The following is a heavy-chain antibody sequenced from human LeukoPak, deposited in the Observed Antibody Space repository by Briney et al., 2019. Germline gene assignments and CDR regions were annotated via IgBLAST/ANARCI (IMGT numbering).Heavy chain of an antibody. CDR3: VRDLGGVTDY. D-gene: IGHD1-26*01. Sequence: SETLSLTCTVSGGSISSYYWSWIRQPPGKGLEWIGYIYYSGSTNYNPSLKSRVTISVDTSKNQFSLKLSFVAAADTAVYYCVRDLGGVTDYWGQGTLVTVSS. CDR1: GGSISSYY. J-gene: IGHJ4*02. CDR2: IYYSGST. V-gene: IGHV4-59*01.